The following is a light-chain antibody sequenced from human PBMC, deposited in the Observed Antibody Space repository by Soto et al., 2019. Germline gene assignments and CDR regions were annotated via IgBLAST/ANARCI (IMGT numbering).Light chain of an antibody. CDR1: QSVRNS. Sequence: EIVLTQSPATLSLSPGERATLSCRASQSVRNSLAWYQQEPGQAPRLLIYDASNRATGIPARFSGSGSGTDFTLTISSLEPEDFAVYYCQQRSNWPTITFGQGTRLEIK. V-gene: IGKV3-11*01. CDR2: DAS. CDR3: QQRSNWPTIT. J-gene: IGKJ5*01.